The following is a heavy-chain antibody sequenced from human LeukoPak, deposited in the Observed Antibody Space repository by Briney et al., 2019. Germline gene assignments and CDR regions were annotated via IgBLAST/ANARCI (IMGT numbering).Heavy chain of an antibody. CDR1: GGSISSGDYY. D-gene: IGHD3-10*01. J-gene: IGHJ3*02. CDR3: NYYGSGSYYRGVLDAFDI. V-gene: IGHV4-30-4*01. CDR2: IYNNGRT. Sequence: SEILSLTCTVSGGSISSGDYYWSWIRQPPGKGLEWIGYIYNNGRTYYNPSLKSRVTISVDTSKNQFSLKLSSVTAADTAVYYCNYYGSGSYYRGVLDAFDIWGQGTMVTVSS.